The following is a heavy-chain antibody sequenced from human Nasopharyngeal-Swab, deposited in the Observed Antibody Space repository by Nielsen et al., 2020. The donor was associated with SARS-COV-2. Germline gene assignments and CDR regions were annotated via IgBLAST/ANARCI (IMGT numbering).Heavy chain of an antibody. CDR1: GFTVSSNY. V-gene: IGHV3-53*01. J-gene: IGHJ3*02. Sequence: GGSLRLSCAASGFTVSSNYMSWVRQAPGKGLEWVSVIYSGGSTYYADSVKGRFTISRHNSKNTLYLQMNSLRAEDTAVYYCASATVSSGWSNDAFDIWGQGTMVTVSS. D-gene: IGHD6-19*01. CDR2: IYSGGST. CDR3: ASATVSSGWSNDAFDI.